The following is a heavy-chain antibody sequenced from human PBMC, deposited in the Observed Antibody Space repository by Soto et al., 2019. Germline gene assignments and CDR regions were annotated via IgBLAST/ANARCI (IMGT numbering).Heavy chain of an antibody. J-gene: IGHJ4*02. CDR2: ISDSGGST. CDR3: TKGWLDY. CDR1: RFTFDNYV. Sequence: EVYLLDSGGGLVQPGGSLRVSCVASRFTFDNYVMSWVRQAPGKGLEWVSSISDSGGSTYYADSVKGRFTISRDNSKNTLQLQMNSLRAEDTAVYYCTKGWLDYWGQGTLVTVSS. D-gene: IGHD2-15*01. V-gene: IGHV3-23*01.